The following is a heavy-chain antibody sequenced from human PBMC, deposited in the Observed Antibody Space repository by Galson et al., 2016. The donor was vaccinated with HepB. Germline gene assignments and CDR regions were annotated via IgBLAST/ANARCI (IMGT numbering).Heavy chain of an antibody. CDR1: GGSISGNGYY. Sequence: TLSLTCSVSGGSISGNGYYWSWIRQHPGKGLEWIGYIYYTGSTYYNPSLRSRVAMSADTSKSQVSLQLSFVTAADTAVYYCARFDSSVPRKTGIDYWGQGTLVTVSS. J-gene: IGHJ4*02. CDR3: ARFDSSVPRKTGIDY. CDR2: IYYTGST. V-gene: IGHV4-31*03. D-gene: IGHD6-25*01.